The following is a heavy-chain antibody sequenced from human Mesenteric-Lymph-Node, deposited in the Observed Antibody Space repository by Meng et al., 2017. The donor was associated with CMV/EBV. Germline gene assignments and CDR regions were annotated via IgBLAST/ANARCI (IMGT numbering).Heavy chain of an antibody. Sequence: HGPFHKWCAGLLKASETLSVTCAVYDGSFSGYYVNWIRQSPEKGLEWIGEINHSGSTTYNPSFTSRIIISVDTSTNQISLNMSSVTAADTAVYYCARGSSYDILTGYFDYWGQGALVTVSS. V-gene: IGHV4-34*01. CDR3: ARGSSYDILTGYFDY. J-gene: IGHJ4*02. CDR2: INHSGST. CDR1: DGSFSGYY. D-gene: IGHD3-9*01.